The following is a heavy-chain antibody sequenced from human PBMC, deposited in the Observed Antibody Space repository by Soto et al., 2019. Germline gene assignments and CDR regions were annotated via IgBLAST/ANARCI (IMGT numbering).Heavy chain of an antibody. Sequence: SETLSLTCTVSGGSISSYYWSWIRQPPGKGLEWIGYIYYSGSTNYNPSLKSRVTISVDTSKNQFSLKLSSVTAADTAVYYCARERVAVAGRPPRYGMDVWGQGTTVTVS. CDR3: ARERVAVAGRPPRYGMDV. CDR2: IYYSGST. V-gene: IGHV4-59*12. D-gene: IGHD6-19*01. CDR1: GGSISSYY. J-gene: IGHJ6*02.